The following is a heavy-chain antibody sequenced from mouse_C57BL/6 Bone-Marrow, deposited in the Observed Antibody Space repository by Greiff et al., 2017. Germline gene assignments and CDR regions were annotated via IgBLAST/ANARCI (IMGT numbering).Heavy chain of an antibody. CDR2: INPSSGYT. V-gene: IGHV1-7*01. CDR1: GYTFTSYW. Sequence: VQLQQSGAELAKPGASVKLSCKASGYTFTSYWMHWVKQRPGQGLEWIGYINPSSGYTKYNQKFKDKATLTADKSSSTAYMQLRSLTYEDSAVYYCARRKGVKYGNCPFARRGQGTLVTVSA. J-gene: IGHJ3*01. CDR3: ARRKGVKYGNCPFAR. D-gene: IGHD2-10*02.